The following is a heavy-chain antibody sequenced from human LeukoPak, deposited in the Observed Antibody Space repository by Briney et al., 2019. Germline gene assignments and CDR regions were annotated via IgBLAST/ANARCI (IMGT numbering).Heavy chain of an antibody. CDR1: GFTFSSYA. Sequence: GGSLRLSCAASGFTFSSYAMSWVRQAPGKGLEWVSAISGSGGSTYYADSVKGRFTISRDNSKNTLYLQMNSLRAEDTAVYYCARDYADYVGYFFFDYWGQGTMVTVSS. V-gene: IGHV3-23*01. CDR2: ISGSGGST. J-gene: IGHJ4*02. CDR3: ARDYADYVGYFFFDY. D-gene: IGHD4-17*01.